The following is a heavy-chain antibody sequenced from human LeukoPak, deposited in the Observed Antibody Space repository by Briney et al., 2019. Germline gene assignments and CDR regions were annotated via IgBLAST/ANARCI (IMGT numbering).Heavy chain of an antibody. CDR3: AREYSSSSRWFDP. CDR2: IIPIFGTA. J-gene: IGHJ5*02. Sequence: GASVKVSCKASGGTFSSYAISWVRQAPGQGLEWMGGIIPIFGTANYAQKFQGRVTITTDESTSTAYMELSSLRSEDTAVYYCAREYSSSSRWFDPWAREPWSPSPQ. D-gene: IGHD6-6*01. CDR1: GGTFSSYA. V-gene: IGHV1-69*05.